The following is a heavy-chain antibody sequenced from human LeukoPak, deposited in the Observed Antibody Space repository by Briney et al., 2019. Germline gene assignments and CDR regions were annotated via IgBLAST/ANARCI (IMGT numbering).Heavy chain of an antibody. J-gene: IGHJ4*02. CDR3: AKRGWDLVVY. V-gene: IGHV3-23*01. D-gene: IGHD1-26*01. Sequence: GGSLRLSCAASGFTFSSYAMHWVRQAPGKGLEWVSAISTSGGSTYYADSVKGRFTISRDNSKNTLYLQMNRLRAEDTAVYYCAKRGWDLVVYWGQGTLVTVSS. CDR2: ISTSGGST. CDR1: GFTFSSYA.